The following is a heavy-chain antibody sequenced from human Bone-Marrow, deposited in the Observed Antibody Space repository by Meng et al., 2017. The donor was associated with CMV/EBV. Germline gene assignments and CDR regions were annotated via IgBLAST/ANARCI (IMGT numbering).Heavy chain of an antibody. V-gene: IGHV3-74*01. CDR1: GFTLSNYW. D-gene: IGHD3-22*01. CDR2: TNSDGSST. Sequence: GESLKISCAASGFTLSNYWMHWVRQAPGKGLVWVSRTNSDGSSTSYAASVKGRFTISRDNAKNTLYLQRNSLRAEDTAVYYCARGDDYYDSSGLDCWGQGTLVTVSS. CDR3: ARGDDYYDSSGLDC. J-gene: IGHJ4*02.